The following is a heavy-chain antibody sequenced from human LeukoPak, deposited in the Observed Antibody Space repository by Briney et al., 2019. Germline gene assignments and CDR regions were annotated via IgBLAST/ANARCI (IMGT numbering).Heavy chain of an antibody. CDR2: ISSSSSYT. Sequence: GGSLRLSCAASGFTFSDYYMSWIRPAPGKGLEWVSYISSSSSYTNYAGSVKGRFTISRDNAKNSLYLQMNSLRAEDTAVYYCARADCGGDCYEASGYFDYWGQGTLVTVSS. V-gene: IGHV3-11*06. J-gene: IGHJ4*02. D-gene: IGHD2-21*02. CDR1: GFTFSDYY. CDR3: ARADCGGDCYEASGYFDY.